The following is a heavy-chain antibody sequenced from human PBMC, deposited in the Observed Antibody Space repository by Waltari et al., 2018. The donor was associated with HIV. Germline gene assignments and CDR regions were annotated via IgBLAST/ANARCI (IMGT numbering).Heavy chain of an antibody. CDR1: GYTFTDYY. J-gene: IGHJ6*02. Sequence: QVQLVQSGAEVKKPGASVKVSCKASGYTFTDYYMHWVRQAPGQGLEWIGWINPNSGGTNYAQKFQGRVTMTRDTSISTAYMELSRLRSDDTAVYYCARDRHSNSRILGYYYGMDVWGQGTTVTVSS. CDR2: INPNSGGT. V-gene: IGHV1-2*02. D-gene: IGHD6-6*01. CDR3: ARDRHSNSRILGYYYGMDV.